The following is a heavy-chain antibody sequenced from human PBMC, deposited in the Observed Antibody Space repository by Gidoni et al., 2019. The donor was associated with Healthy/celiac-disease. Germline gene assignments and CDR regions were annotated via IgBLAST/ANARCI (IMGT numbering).Heavy chain of an antibody. D-gene: IGHD6-13*01. V-gene: IGHV3-48*01. J-gene: IGHJ5*02. CDR1: GFTFIRFR. Sequence: EVQLVESGGGLVQPGGSLRLSCAASGFTFIRFRRHWVRQAPGMGLEWVSYICSSSSTIYYADSVKGRFTISRDNAKNSLYLQMNSLRAEDTAVYYCARVLAGSGLEAAGIQVFDPWGQGTLVTVSS. CDR2: ICSSSSTI. CDR3: ARVLAGSGLEAAGIQVFDP.